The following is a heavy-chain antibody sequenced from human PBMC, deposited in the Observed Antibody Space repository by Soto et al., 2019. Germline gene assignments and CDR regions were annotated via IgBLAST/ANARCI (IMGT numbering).Heavy chain of an antibody. D-gene: IGHD6-13*01. J-gene: IGHJ4*02. CDR1: VGTLSSYA. V-gene: IGHV1-69*13. CDR3: ARGRKEYSSSWYVD. CDR2: IIPIFGTA. Sequence: SVNASCKASVGTLSSYAISWVRQAPGRGLESLGGIIPIFGTANYAQKFQGRVTITAYESTSTAYMELSSLRSEDTAVYYCARGRKEYSSSWYVDWGQGTLVTVSS.